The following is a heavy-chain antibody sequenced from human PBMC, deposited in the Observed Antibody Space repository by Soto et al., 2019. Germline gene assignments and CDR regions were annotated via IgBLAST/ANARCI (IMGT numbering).Heavy chain of an antibody. CDR1: GDTFNFYS. J-gene: IGHJ4*02. Sequence: QVQLVQSGAEVKRPGSSVQVSCKASGDTFNFYSINWVRQAPGLGLEWMGRVNPIVRMANYAQKFQGRVTMTADKSTSTAYMELSSLRSEDTAIYYCASSHGSGYRAFDFWGQGALVTVSS. CDR3: ASSHGSGYRAFDF. CDR2: VNPIVRMA. D-gene: IGHD3-10*01. V-gene: IGHV1-69*02.